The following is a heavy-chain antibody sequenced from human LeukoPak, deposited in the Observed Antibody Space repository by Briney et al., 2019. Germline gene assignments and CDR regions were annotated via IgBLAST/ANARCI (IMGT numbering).Heavy chain of an antibody. CDR1: GGSSSTYY. J-gene: IGHJ4*02. CDR3: ASGSGWLTPG. D-gene: IGHD5-24*01. CDR2: IHNSGRT. Sequence: SETLSLTCTVSGGSSSTYYWSWFRQPPGKGLEWVGHIHNSGRTNYNPSLKSRLTISSDTSKNQFSLMLTSVTAADMAVYFRASGSGWLTPGWGQGILVTVSS. V-gene: IGHV4-4*09.